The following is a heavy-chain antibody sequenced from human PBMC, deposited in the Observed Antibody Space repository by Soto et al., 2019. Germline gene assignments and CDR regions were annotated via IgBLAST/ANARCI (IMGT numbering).Heavy chain of an antibody. CDR1: GGSFSGYY. CDR2: INHSGST. CDR3: ARGKESAVAGPLHDY. J-gene: IGHJ4*02. V-gene: IGHV4-34*01. D-gene: IGHD6-19*01. Sequence: SETLSLTCAVYGGSFSGYYWSWIRQPPGKGLEWIGEINHSGSTNYNPSLKSRVTISVDTSKNQFSLKLSSVTAADTAVYYCARGKESAVAGPLHDYWGQGTLVTVSS.